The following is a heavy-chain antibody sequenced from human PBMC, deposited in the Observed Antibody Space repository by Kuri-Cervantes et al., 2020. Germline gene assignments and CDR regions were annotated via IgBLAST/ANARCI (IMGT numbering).Heavy chain of an antibody. J-gene: IGHJ3*02. CDR2: ISSSSSYV. V-gene: IGHV3-21*01. CDR1: GFTFSSYS. Sequence: GGSLRLSCAASGFTFSSYSMNWVRQAPGKGLEWVSSISSSSSYVYYADSVKGRFTISRDNAKNSLYLQMNSLRAEDTAVYYRARRNSSPDAFDIWGQGTMVTVSS. CDR3: ARRNSSPDAFDI. D-gene: IGHD6-19*01.